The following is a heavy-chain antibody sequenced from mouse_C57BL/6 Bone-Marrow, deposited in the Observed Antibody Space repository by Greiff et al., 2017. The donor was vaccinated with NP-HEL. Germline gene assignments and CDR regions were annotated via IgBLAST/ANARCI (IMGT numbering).Heavy chain of an antibody. Sequence: EVQLQQSGPELVKPGASVKISCKASGYTFTDYYMNWVKQSHGKSLEWIGDINPNNGGTSYNQKFKGKATLTVDKSSSTAYMELRSLTSEDSAVYYCAHSLDYWGQGTTLTVSS. CDR3: AHSLDY. CDR2: INPNNGGT. V-gene: IGHV1-26*01. CDR1: GYTFTDYY. J-gene: IGHJ2*01. D-gene: IGHD2-12*01.